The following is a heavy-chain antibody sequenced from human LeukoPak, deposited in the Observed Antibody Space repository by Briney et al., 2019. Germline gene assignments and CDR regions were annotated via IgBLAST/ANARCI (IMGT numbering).Heavy chain of an antibody. J-gene: IGHJ4*02. Sequence: GGSLRLSCAASGFTFSSYAMSWVRQAPGRGLEWVSTTSTSGGSTYHADSVKGRFTISRDNSNNTLYLQMNSLRAEDTAVYYCAKGRDTTTVTTPFDNWAREPWSPSPQ. D-gene: IGHD4-17*01. CDR3: AKGRDTTTVTTPFDN. CDR1: GFTFSSYA. CDR2: TSTSGGST. V-gene: IGHV3-23*01.